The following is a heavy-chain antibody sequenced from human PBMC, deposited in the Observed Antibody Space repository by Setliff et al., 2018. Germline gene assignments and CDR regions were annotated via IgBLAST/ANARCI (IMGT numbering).Heavy chain of an antibody. CDR2: INTNTGNP. Sequence: VASVKVSCKASGYTFRSYAMNWVRQAPGQGLEWMGWINTNTGNPSYAQGFTGRFVFSLDTSVSTAYLQISSLKGEDTGVYYCARASRYGTIKYRGDYYMDVWGKGTTVTVSS. D-gene: IGHD5-12*01. J-gene: IGHJ6*03. CDR1: GYTFRSYA. V-gene: IGHV7-4-1*02. CDR3: ARASRYGTIKYRGDYYMDV.